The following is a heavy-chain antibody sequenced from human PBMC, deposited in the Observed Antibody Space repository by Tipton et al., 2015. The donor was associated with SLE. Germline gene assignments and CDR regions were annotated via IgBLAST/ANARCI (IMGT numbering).Heavy chain of an antibody. CDR2: IYYSGST. CDR3: AREGRGSSEYFQH. J-gene: IGHJ1*01. D-gene: IGHD3-10*01. Sequence: TLSLTCTVSGGSVSSGSYYWSWIRQPPGKGLEWIGYIYYSGSTNYNPSLKSRVTISVDTSKNQFSLKLSSVTAADTAVYYCAREGRGSSEYFQHWGQGTLVTVSS. CDR1: GGSVSSGSYY. V-gene: IGHV4-61*01.